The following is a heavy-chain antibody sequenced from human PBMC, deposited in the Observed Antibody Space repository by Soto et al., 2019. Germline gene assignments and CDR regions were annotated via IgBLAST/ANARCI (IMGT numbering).Heavy chain of an antibody. CDR2: IDNDGTST. V-gene: IGHV3-74*03. Sequence: EVQLVESGGGLVQPGGSLRLSCAASGFTFSGFWMHWVRQAPGKGLVYVARIDNDGTSTMYADSVKGRFTISRDNAKNTLYLQMNSLRAEDTAVYYCVRDAWGVHHWGQGTLVTVSS. CDR3: VRDAWGVHH. D-gene: IGHD3-10*01. J-gene: IGHJ1*01. CDR1: GFTFSGFW.